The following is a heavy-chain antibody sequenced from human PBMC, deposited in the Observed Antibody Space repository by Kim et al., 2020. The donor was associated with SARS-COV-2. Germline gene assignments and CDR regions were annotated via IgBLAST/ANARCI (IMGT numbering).Heavy chain of an antibody. Sequence: SLKSRVTISVDTSKNQFSLKLSSVTAADTAVYYCASFVNPRGATIHWFDPWGQGTLVTVSS. V-gene: IGHV4-31*02. D-gene: IGHD1-26*01. CDR3: ASFVNPRGATIHWFDP. J-gene: IGHJ5*02.